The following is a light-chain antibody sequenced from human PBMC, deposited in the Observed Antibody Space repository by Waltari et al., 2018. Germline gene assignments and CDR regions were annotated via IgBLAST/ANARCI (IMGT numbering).Light chain of an antibody. J-gene: IGLJ2*01. Sequence: QSVLTQPPSASGTPGQRVTISCSGSSSHIGSNTVNWYQQLPGTAPKLLIYSNTQRPSGVPDRFSGSKSGTSASLAISGLQSEDEADYYCAAWDDSLNGPVFGGGTKVTVL. CDR3: AAWDDSLNGPV. CDR1: SSHIGSNT. V-gene: IGLV1-44*01. CDR2: SNT.